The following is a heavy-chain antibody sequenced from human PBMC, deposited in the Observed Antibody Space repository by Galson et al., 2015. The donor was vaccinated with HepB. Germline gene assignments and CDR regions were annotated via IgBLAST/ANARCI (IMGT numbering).Heavy chain of an antibody. Sequence: SLRLSCAASGFTFVNYAMTWVRQAPGQGLEWVSDISADSSLTHYADSVKGRFTISRDNSKNTLYLQMDSLRAEDTAVYYCARVRRELQYGMDVWGQGTTVTVSS. D-gene: IGHD1-26*01. CDR3: ARVRRELQYGMDV. J-gene: IGHJ6*02. V-gene: IGHV3-23*01. CDR1: GFTFVNYA. CDR2: ISADSSLT.